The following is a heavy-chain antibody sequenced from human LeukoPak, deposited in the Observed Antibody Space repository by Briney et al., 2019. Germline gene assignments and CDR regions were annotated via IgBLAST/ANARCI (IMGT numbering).Heavy chain of an antibody. Sequence: SETLSLTCTVSGGSISGSSYYWGWIRQPPGKGLEWIGYIYYSGSTNYNPSLKSRVTISVDTSKNQFSLKLSSATAADTAVYYCARAGDYGRYYFDYWGQGTLVTVSS. CDR2: IYYSGST. CDR1: GGSISGSSYY. V-gene: IGHV4-61*05. CDR3: ARAGDYGRYYFDY. D-gene: IGHD4-17*01. J-gene: IGHJ4*02.